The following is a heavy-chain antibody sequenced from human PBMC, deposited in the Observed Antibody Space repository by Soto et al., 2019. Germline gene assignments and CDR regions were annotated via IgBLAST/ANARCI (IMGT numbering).Heavy chain of an antibody. CDR3: ARNMDYYYGRGSGNGHGV. Sequence: QVQLVQSGAEVKEPGDSVRVSCEASGYTFTAYYIHWVRQDPGQGLEWMGWINPKFGDTTYAQDFQGRVSMTRDMSISTVYMDLSSLTSDDTAIYYCARNMDYYYGRGSGNGHGVWGQGTTVTVFS. V-gene: IGHV1-2*02. CDR2: INPKFGDT. J-gene: IGHJ6*02. CDR1: GYTFTAYY. D-gene: IGHD3-10*02.